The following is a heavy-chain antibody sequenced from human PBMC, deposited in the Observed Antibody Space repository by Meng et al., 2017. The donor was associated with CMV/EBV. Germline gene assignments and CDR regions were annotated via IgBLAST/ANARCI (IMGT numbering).Heavy chain of an antibody. D-gene: IGHD4-23*01. Sequence: GESLKISCTVSGFIFSTYAMHWVRQAPGKGLEWVALVSYDGSNKYYADSVKGRFTISRDNSKNTLYLQMNSLRPEDTAVYYCARGATRWIKVYYFDHWGQGTLVTVSS. CDR3: ARGATRWIKVYYFDH. V-gene: IGHV3-30-3*01. J-gene: IGHJ4*02. CDR1: GFIFSTYA. CDR2: VSYDGSNK.